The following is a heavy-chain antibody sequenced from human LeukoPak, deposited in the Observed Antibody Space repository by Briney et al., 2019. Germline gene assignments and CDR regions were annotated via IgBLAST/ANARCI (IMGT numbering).Heavy chain of an antibody. CDR3: SRDRMGTKSFDY. D-gene: IGHD5-24*01. CDR2: ISSGGST. J-gene: IGHJ4*02. Sequence: GESLRLSCAASGFTVRSNYMSWVRQAPGKGLEWVSVISSGGSTSCADSVKGRFTISRDSSKNTLYLQMKSLRAEDTALYYCSRDRMGTKSFDYWGRGTLVTVSS. CDR1: GFTVRSNY. V-gene: IGHV3-66*01.